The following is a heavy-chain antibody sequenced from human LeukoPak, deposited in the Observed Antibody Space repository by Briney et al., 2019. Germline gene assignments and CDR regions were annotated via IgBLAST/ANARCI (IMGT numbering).Heavy chain of an antibody. J-gene: IGHJ3*02. D-gene: IGHD3-22*01. Sequence: PSQTLSLTCTVSGGSISSGDYYWSWIRQPPGKGLEWIGYIYYSGSTYYNPSLKSRVTISVNTSKNQFSLKLSSVTAADTAVYYCARFRGPYYYDSSGSNGAFDIWGQGTMVTVSS. CDR3: ARFRGPYYYDSSGSNGAFDI. CDR1: GGSISSGDYY. V-gene: IGHV4-30-4*01. CDR2: IYYSGST.